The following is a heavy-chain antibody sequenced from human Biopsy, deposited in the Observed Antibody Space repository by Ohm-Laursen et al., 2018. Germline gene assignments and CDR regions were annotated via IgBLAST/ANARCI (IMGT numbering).Heavy chain of an antibody. Sequence: SQTLSLTCTVSGDSVTKYYWSWIRQPPGKGLEWIGEINDSGRTTYNPSLRSRVTFSVDTSKNQFSLKLSSVTAADTAVYYCASAGYNPDWNFDLWGRGTRVTVSS. CDR2: INDSGRT. CDR1: GDSVTKYY. CDR3: ASAGYNPDWNFDL. J-gene: IGHJ2*01. V-gene: IGHV4-34*01. D-gene: IGHD5-24*01.